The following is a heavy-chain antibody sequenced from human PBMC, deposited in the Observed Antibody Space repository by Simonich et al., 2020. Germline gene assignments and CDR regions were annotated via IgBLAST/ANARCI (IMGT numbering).Heavy chain of an antibody. V-gene: IGHV5-51*03. CDR1: GYRFTSYW. Sequence: EVQLVQSGAEVKKPGESLTISCKGSGYRFTSYWIGWVRQMPGQGLEWMGINYPVDSDTRYSPSFQGQVTISAEKSISTDYLQGSSLKASDTAMYYCGRPDSGYDYFDYWGQGTLVTVSS. D-gene: IGHD5-12*01. J-gene: IGHJ4*02. CDR3: GRPDSGYDYFDY. CDR2: NYPVDSDT.